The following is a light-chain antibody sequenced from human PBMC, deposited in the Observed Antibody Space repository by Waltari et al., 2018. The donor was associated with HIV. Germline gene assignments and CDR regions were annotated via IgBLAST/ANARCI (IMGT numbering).Light chain of an antibody. CDR3: QQRTNWPPYS. J-gene: IGKJ2*03. CDR1: QSVGTY. CDR2: DAS. Sequence: EIVLTQSPATLSLSPGERATLSCRASQSVGTYLAWYQQKPGQAPRLLIYDASNRATGIPARFSGSGSRTDFTLTISSLEPEDFVVYYCQQRTNWPPYSFGQGTKLEIK. V-gene: IGKV3-11*01.